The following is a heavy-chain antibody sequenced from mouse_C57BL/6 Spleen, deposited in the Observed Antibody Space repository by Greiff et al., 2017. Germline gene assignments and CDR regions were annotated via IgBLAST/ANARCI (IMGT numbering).Heavy chain of an antibody. V-gene: IGHV1-22*01. CDR1: GYTFTDYN. D-gene: IGHD2-4*01. J-gene: IGHJ1*03. Sequence: EVQLQQSGPELVKPGASVKMSCKASGYTFTDYNMHWVKQSHGKSLEWIGYINPNNGGTSYNQKFKGKATLTVNKSSSTAYMELRSLTSEDSAVYYCARRREIYYEGYWYFDVWGTGTTVTVSS. CDR2: INPNNGGT. CDR3: ARRREIYYEGYWYFDV.